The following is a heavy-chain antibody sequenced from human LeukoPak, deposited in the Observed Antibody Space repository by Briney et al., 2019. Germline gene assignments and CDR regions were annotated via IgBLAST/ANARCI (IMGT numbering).Heavy chain of an antibody. J-gene: IGHJ4*02. CDR2: INPNSGGT. CDR1: GYTFTGYY. Sequence: ASVKVSCKASGYTFTGYYMHWVRQAPGQGLEWMGWINPNSGGTNYAQKFQGRVSMTRNTSIRTAYMELSSLRSEDTAVYYCARGSDYDSRLLDHWGQGTLVTVSS. CDR3: ARGSDYDSRLLDH. D-gene: IGHD3-22*01. V-gene: IGHV1-2*02.